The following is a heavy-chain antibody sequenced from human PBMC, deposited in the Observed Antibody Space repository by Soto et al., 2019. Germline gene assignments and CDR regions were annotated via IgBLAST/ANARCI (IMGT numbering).Heavy chain of an antibody. CDR2: INHSGST. CDR1: GGSFSGYY. J-gene: IGHJ6*02. Sequence: ASETLSLTCAVYGGSFSGYYWSWIRQPPGKGLEWIGEINHSGSTNYNPSLKSRVTISVDTSKNQFSLKLSSVTAADTAVYYCARVRDIVATIAKRYYYYGMDVWGQGTTVTVSS. CDR3: ARVRDIVATIAKRYYYYGMDV. V-gene: IGHV4-34*01. D-gene: IGHD5-12*01.